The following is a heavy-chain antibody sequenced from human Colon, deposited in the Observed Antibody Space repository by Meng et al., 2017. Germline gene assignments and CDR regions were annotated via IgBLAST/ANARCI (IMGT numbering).Heavy chain of an antibody. CDR3: AASSPFYDILDGLITYNWFDP. CDR2: VYTSGTI. CDR1: AGSISIGGYY. Sequence: SQTLSLTCAVSAGSISIGGYYWSWILQPAVNGLEWIGRVYTSGTINYNPSLKSRVTISLDTSKNQFSLMLSSVTAADTAVYYCAASSPFYDILDGLITYNWFDPWGQGNRVNGAS. V-gene: IGHV4-61*02. D-gene: IGHD3-9*01. J-gene: IGHJ5*02.